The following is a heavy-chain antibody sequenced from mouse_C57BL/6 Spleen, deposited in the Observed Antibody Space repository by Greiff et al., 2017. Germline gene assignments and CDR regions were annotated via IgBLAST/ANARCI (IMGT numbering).Heavy chain of an antibody. CDR1: GYTFTDYE. D-gene: IGHD2-4*01. CDR3: TRSGYDYEDCAMDY. J-gene: IGHJ4*01. V-gene: IGHV1-15*01. Sequence: QVQLKQSGAELVRPGASVTLSCKASGYTFTDYEMHWVKQTPVHGLEWIGAIDPETGGTAYNQTFKGKAILTADKSSSTAYMELRSLASEVSAVYYCTRSGYDYEDCAMDYWGQGTSVTVSS. CDR2: IDPETGGT.